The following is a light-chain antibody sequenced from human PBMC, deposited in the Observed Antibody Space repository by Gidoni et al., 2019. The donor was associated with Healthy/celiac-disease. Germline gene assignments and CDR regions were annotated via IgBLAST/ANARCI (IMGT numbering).Light chain of an antibody. J-gene: IGLJ2*01. CDR3: NSRDSSGNHVV. CDR2: GKN. Sequence: SSELTQDPAVSVALGQTVRITCQGDSLRSSYASWYQQKPGQAPVLVIYGKNNRPSGIPDRCSGSSSGNTASLTITGAQAEDEADYYCNSRDSSGNHVVVGGGTKLTVL. V-gene: IGLV3-19*01. CDR1: SLRSSY.